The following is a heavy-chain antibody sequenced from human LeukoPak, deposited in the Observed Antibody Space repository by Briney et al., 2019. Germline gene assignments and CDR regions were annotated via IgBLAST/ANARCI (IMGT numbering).Heavy chain of an antibody. D-gene: IGHD4-11*01. J-gene: IGHJ4*02. V-gene: IGHV1-69*13. CDR3: ARDLRGYSNYYYFDY. CDR2: IIPIFGTA. Sequence: GASVKVSCKASGGTFSSYAISWVRQAPGQGLEWMGGIIPIFGTANYAQKFQGRVTITADESTSTAYMELSSLRSEDTAVYYCARDLRGYSNYYYFDYWGQGTLVTVSS. CDR1: GGTFSSYA.